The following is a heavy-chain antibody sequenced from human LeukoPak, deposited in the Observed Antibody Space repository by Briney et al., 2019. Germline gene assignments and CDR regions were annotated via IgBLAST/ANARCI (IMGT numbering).Heavy chain of an antibody. Sequence: GGSLRLSCAAAGLPFSNYWMHWVRQAPGKGLVWVSRIKSDGRTNYADSVKGRFTISRDNAKNTVSLQMNSLRAEDTGVYYCARAPSEIGGYYPEYFRHWGQGTLVTVSS. CDR1: GLPFSNYW. CDR2: IKSDGRT. D-gene: IGHD3-22*01. J-gene: IGHJ1*01. CDR3: ARAPSEIGGYYPEYFRH. V-gene: IGHV3-74*01.